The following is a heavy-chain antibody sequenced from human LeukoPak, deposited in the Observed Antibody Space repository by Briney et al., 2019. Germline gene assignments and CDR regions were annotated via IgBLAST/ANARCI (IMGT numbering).Heavy chain of an antibody. D-gene: IGHD5-18*01. CDR1: GFTFSSYS. CDR2: ISSGSSHR. V-gene: IGHV3-21*01. J-gene: IGHJ5*01. Sequence: PGGSLRLSCAASGFTFSSYSMNWVRQAPGKGLEWVSSISSGSSHRYYADSLKGRFTISRDNAKNSLYLQMNSLRAEDTAVYYCARAGYIYGYDSWGQGTLVTVSS. CDR3: ARAGYIYGYDS.